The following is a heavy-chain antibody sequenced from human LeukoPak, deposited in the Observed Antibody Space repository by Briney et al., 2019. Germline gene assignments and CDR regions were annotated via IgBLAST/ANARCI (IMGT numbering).Heavy chain of an antibody. V-gene: IGHV4-59*01. D-gene: IGHD6-6*01. J-gene: IGHJ4*02. CDR2: IYDSGST. CDR1: GGSISSYY. CDR3: ARARYSSSPFDY. Sequence: SETLSLTCTVSGGSISSYYWSWIRQPPGKGLEWIGYIYDSGSTNYKPSLKSRVTISVDTSKNQFSLKLSSVTAAGTALYYCARARYSSSPFDYWGQGTLVTVSS.